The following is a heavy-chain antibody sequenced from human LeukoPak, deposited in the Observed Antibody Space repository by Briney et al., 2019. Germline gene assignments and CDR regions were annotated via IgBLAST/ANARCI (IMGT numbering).Heavy chain of an antibody. V-gene: IGHV4-30-4*08. J-gene: IGHJ3*02. CDR3: ARAFPFDDYGDPDAFDI. CDR2: IYYSGST. CDR1: GVSMSSGAFY. Sequence: PSETLSLTCTVSGVSMSSGAFYWSWIRQHPGKGLEWIGHIYYSGSTYYNPSLKSRVTISVDRSKTQFSLKLTSVTAADTAVYYCARAFPFDDYGDPDAFDIWGQGTMVTVSS. D-gene: IGHD4-17*01.